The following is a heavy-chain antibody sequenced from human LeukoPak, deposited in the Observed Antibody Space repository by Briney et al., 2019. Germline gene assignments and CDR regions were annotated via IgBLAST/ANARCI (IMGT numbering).Heavy chain of an antibody. V-gene: IGHV1-69*13. D-gene: IGHD3-10*01. CDR2: IIPIFGTA. CDR1: GGTFRSYA. Sequence: SVKVSCKASGGTFRSYAISWVRQAPGQGLEWMGGIIPIFGTANYAQKFQGRVTITADESTSTAYMELSSLRSEDTAVYYCARVGTMVRGVTNFDYWGQGTLVTVSS. J-gene: IGHJ4*02. CDR3: ARVGTMVRGVTNFDY.